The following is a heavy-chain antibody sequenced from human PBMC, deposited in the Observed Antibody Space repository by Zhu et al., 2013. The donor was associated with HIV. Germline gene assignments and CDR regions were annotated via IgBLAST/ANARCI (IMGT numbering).Heavy chain of an antibody. J-gene: IGHJ3*02. V-gene: IGHV4-30-4*01. Sequence: QVQLQESGSGLVKPSQTLSLTCAVSGGSISSGDYYWSWIRQPPGKGLEWIGYIYYSGSTYYNPSLKSRVTISVDTSKNQFSLKLSSVTAADTAVYYCARVDTMIVVAGAFDIWGQGQWSPSLQ. CDR3: ARVDTMIVVAGAFDI. D-gene: IGHD3-22*01. CDR2: IYYSGST. CDR1: GGSISSGDYY.